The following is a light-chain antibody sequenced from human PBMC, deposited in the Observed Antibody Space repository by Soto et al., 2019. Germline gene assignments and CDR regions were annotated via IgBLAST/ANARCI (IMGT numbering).Light chain of an antibody. Sequence: DIPMTQFPSTLSASVGDRVTITCRASQTTNTWLAWYQQKPGTAPKLLIYDASSLEGGVPSRFSASGSGTEFTLTISSLQPDDLATYYCPQYISYPYTFGQGTKVEIK. V-gene: IGKV1-5*01. J-gene: IGKJ2*01. CDR2: DAS. CDR3: PQYISYPYT. CDR1: QTTNTW.